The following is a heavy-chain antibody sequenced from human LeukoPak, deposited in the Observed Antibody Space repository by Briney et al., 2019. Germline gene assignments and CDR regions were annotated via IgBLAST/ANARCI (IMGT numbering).Heavy chain of an antibody. CDR1: GFTFADYT. CDR3: ARALTVTTKLSGY. V-gene: IGHV3-9*01. J-gene: IGHJ4*02. Sequence: PGRSLRLSCAASGFTFADYTVHWVRQAPGKGLEWVSGISWNSATIYYADSVKGRFTISRDNAKNSLYLQMDSLSAEDAAVYYCARALTVTTKLSGYWGQGTLVTVSS. D-gene: IGHD4-17*01. CDR2: ISWNSATI.